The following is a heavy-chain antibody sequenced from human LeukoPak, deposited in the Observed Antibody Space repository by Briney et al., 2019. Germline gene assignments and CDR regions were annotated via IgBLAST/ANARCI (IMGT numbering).Heavy chain of an antibody. CDR2: IIPIFGTA. CDR1: GGTFSSYA. D-gene: IGHD3-9*01. V-gene: IGHV1-69*13. J-gene: IGHJ3*02. CDR3: AGTLYYDILTGLENDAFDI. Sequence: ASVKVSCKASGGTFSSYAISWVRQAPGQGLEWMGGIIPIFGTANYAQKFQGRVTITADESTSTAYMELSSLRSEDTAVYYCAGTLYYDILTGLENDAFDIWGQGTMVTVSS.